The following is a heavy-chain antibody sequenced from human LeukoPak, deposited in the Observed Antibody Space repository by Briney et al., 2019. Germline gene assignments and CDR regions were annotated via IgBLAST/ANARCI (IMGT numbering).Heavy chain of an antibody. CDR3: AKDSKVAAGKNH. D-gene: IGHD6-13*01. V-gene: IGHV3-21*04. CDR2: ISSSSYI. CDR1: GFTFSSYS. Sequence: AGGSLRLSCAASGFTFSSYSMNWVRQAPGKGLEWVSSISSSSYIYYADSVKGRFTISRDNSKNTLYLQMNSLRAEDTAVYCCAKDSKVAAGKNHWGQGTLVTVSS. J-gene: IGHJ5*02.